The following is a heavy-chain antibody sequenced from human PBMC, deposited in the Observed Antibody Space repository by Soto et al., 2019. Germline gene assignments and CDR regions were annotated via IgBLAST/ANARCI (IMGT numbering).Heavy chain of an antibody. CDR1: GFTFSNYG. D-gene: IGHD1-26*01. J-gene: IGHJ6*02. V-gene: IGHV3-33*01. Sequence: QVQLVESGGGVVQPGRSLRLSSAASGFTFSNYGMHWVRQAPGKGLEWVAIIWHDGNNKYYADSVRGRFIISRDNSKNRLYLQMNSLRAEDTALYYCASDLVGASDSYGLDVWGQATPVTVSS. CDR3: ASDLVGASDSYGLDV. CDR2: IWHDGNNK.